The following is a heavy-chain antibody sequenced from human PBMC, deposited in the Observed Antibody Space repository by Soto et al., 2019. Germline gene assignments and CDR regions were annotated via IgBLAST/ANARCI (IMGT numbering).Heavy chain of an antibody. Sequence: SETLSLTCTVSGGSITSGTYYWSWVRQPPGKGLEWIGEIYHSGSINYNPSLKSRVTMSVDKSKNQFSLKLSSVTAADTAVYYCARDCSSSSCYGRAFDVWGQGTMVTVSS. CDR1: GGSITSGTYY. J-gene: IGHJ3*01. V-gene: IGHV4-4*02. CDR2: IYHSGSI. D-gene: IGHD2-2*01. CDR3: ARDCSSSSCYGRAFDV.